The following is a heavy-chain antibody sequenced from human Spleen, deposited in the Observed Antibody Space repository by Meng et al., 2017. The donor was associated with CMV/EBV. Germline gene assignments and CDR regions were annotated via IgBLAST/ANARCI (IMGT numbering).Heavy chain of an antibody. D-gene: IGHD1-26*01. Sequence: QLQEPDPGRVHRSCTLSPPCTVSGGSISSYYWSWIRQPAGKGLEWIGRIYTSGSTNYNPSLKSRVTMSVDTSKNQIFLRLRSVTAADTAVYYCATGSGDFDHWGQGTLVTVFS. J-gene: IGHJ4*02. V-gene: IGHV4-4*07. CDR3: ATGSGDFDH. CDR1: GGSISSYY. CDR2: IYTSGST.